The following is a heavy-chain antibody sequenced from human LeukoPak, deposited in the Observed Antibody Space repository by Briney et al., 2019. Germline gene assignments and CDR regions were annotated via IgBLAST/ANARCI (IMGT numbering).Heavy chain of an antibody. D-gene: IGHD6-13*01. V-gene: IGHV3-33*01. CDR3: ARSSAYSSSWTSSYFDF. CDR1: GFSFRNYG. Sequence: GGSLRLSCAASGFSFRNYGIHWIRQAPGRGPEWVTLIWHDGSREYYIDSVKGRFTISRDNSKNTVYLQMNSLRAEDTAIYYCARSSAYSSSWTSSYFDFWGQGALVTVSS. J-gene: IGHJ4*02. CDR2: IWHDGSRE.